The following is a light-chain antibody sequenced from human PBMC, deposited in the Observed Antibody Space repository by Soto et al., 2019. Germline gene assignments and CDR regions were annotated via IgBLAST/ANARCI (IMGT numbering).Light chain of an antibody. V-gene: IGKV3-20*01. Sequence: EIVLTQSPGTLSLSPGERATLSCRASQSVRSSYLAWYQQKPGQAPRLLIYGASSRATGIPDRFSGSGSGTDFTLTISRLEPEDFAMYYCHQYGNSPGTFGQGTKVEIK. CDR2: GAS. J-gene: IGKJ2*01. CDR3: HQYGNSPGT. CDR1: QSVRSSY.